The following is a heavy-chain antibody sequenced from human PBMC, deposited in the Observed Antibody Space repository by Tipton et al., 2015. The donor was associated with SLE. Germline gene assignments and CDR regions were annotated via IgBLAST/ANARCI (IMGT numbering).Heavy chain of an antibody. Sequence: LRLSCTVSGGSISSDYWSWLRQPPGKGLEWIGYIYYSGSTIYNSSLKSRLTMSVDTSKNRIYLMLSSVTAADTAVYYCAREGAYYYGSGSPGAFDIWGQGKLVTVSS. V-gene: IGHV4-59*01. CDR1: GGSISSDY. CDR2: IYYSGST. D-gene: IGHD3-10*01. J-gene: IGHJ3*02. CDR3: AREGAYYYGSGSPGAFDI.